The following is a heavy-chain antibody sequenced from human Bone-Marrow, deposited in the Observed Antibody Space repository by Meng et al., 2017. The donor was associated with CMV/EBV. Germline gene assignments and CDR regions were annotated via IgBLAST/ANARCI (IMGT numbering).Heavy chain of an antibody. D-gene: IGHD2-2*01. J-gene: IGHJ5*02. V-gene: IGHV1-2*02. CDR2: INPNSGGT. CDR1: GYTFTDYY. CDR3: ARDPGYCDSTNCWGIDP. Sequence: ASVKVSCKASGYTFTDYYMHWVRQAPGQGLEWMGWINPNSGGTNYAQKFQGRVTMTRDTSISTAHMELSRLRSDDTAVYYCARDPGYCDSTNCWGIDPWGQGTLVTVSS.